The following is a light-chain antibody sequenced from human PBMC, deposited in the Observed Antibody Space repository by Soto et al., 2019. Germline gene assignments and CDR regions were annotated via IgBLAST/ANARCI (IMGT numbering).Light chain of an antibody. J-gene: IGKJ1*01. Sequence: DLRMTQSPSTLSASVRDRVTITCRASQSIGTWLAWYQQKPGKAPKLLIYDASSLKRGVPSRFSGSGSGTEFTLTISSLQPDDFATYYCQQYKSYSWTFGQGTRVQIK. CDR1: QSIGTW. V-gene: IGKV1-5*01. CDR2: DAS. CDR3: QQYKSYSWT.